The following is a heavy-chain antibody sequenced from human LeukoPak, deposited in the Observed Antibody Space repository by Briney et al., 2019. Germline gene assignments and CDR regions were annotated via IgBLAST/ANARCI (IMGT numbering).Heavy chain of an antibody. V-gene: IGHV4-34*01. Sequence: SETLSLTCAVSGGSFSGYYWSWIRQPPGKGREWIGEINHSGSTNYNPSPKSRVTISVDTSKNQFSLKLSSVTAADTAVYYCARGWAVANFDYWGQGTLVTVSS. CDR2: INHSGST. D-gene: IGHD6-19*01. J-gene: IGHJ4*02. CDR3: ARGWAVANFDY. CDR1: GGSFSGYY.